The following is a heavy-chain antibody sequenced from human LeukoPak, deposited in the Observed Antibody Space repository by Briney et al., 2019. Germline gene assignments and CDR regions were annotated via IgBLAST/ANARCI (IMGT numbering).Heavy chain of an antibody. D-gene: IGHD3-10*01. Sequence: GASVKVSCKASGYTFTGYYMHWVRQAPGQGLEWMGWINPNSGGTNYAQKFQGRVTMTRDTSISTAYMELSRLRSDDTAVYYCAREARLLWLGELFEYYYYMDVWGKGTTVTISS. CDR2: INPNSGGT. CDR3: AREARLLWLGELFEYYYYMDV. CDR1: GYTFTGYY. V-gene: IGHV1-2*02. J-gene: IGHJ6*03.